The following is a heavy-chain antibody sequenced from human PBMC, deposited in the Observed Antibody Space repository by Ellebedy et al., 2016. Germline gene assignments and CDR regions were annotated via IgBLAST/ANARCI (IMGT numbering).Heavy chain of an antibody. CDR2: IYYSGST. D-gene: IGHD2-2*01. CDR3: ARVFSSPASDY. CDR1: GGSISSGGYY. J-gene: IGHJ4*02. Sequence: SETLSLXXTVSGGSISSGGYYWSWIRQHPGKGLEWIGYIYYSGSTYYNPSLKSRVTISVDTSKNQFSLKLSSVTAADTAVYYCARVFSSPASDYWGQGTLVTVSS. V-gene: IGHV4-31*03.